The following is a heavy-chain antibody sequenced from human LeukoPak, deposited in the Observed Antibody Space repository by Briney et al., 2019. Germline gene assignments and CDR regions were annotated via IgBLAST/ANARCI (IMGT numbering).Heavy chain of an antibody. Sequence: GGSLRLSCAASGFTFSNYWMHWVRQAPGKGLMWVSRIDTDGSSTYYADSVRGRFTISRDNARNTLYLQMNSLRAEDTAVYYCARDISASGGYGDYWGQGTLVTVSS. D-gene: IGHD1-26*01. J-gene: IGHJ4*02. V-gene: IGHV3-74*01. CDR2: IDTDGSST. CDR1: GFTFSNYW. CDR3: ARDISASGGYGDY.